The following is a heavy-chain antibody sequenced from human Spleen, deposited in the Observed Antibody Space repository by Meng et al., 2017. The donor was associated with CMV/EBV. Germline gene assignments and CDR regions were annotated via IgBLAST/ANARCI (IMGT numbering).Heavy chain of an antibody. CDR1: GDSISSGGYR. CDR3: ARAMTTFGDSFFDY. J-gene: IGHJ4*02. CDR2: ISYSENT. D-gene: IGHD3-3*01. Sequence: SGDSISSGGYRWSWIRQHPGKGLEWVGYISYSENTDDNPSLKSRVAMSLDTSKNRFSLELNSVTVADTAVYYCARAMTTFGDSFFDYWGQGALVTVSS. V-gene: IGHV4-31*02.